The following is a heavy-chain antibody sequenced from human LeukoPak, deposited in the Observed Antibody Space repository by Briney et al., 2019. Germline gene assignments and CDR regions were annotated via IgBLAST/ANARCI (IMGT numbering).Heavy chain of an antibody. CDR1: GGSISTFY. J-gene: IGHJ4*02. D-gene: IGHD3-16*02. CDR2: IYYSGTT. V-gene: IGHV4-59*01. CDR3: ARAYSSYPYYFDS. Sequence: PSETLSLTCTVSGGSISTFYWTRIRQPPGKGLEWIGSIYYSGTTNYNPSLKSRVTISVDTSKNQFFLMVSSVAAADTAVYYCARAYSSYPYYFDSWGQGTLVTVSS.